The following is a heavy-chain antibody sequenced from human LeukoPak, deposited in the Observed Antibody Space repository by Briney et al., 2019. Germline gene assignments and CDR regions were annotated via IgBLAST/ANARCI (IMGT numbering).Heavy chain of an antibody. Sequence: PGGSLRLSCAASGFTFSNAWMSWVRQAPGKGLEWVANIKQDGSEKYYVDSVKGRFTISRDNAKNSLYLQMNSLRAEDTAVYYCARDRDSSGWSKFDYWGQGTLVTVSS. CDR3: ARDRDSSGWSKFDY. V-gene: IGHV3-7*01. J-gene: IGHJ4*02. CDR2: IKQDGSEK. D-gene: IGHD6-19*01. CDR1: GFTFSNAW.